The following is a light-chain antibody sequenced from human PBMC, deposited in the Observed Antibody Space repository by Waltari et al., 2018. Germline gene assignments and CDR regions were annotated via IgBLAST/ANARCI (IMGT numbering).Light chain of an antibody. CDR2: EGT. CDR1: DLPKKY. Sequence: SYELTQPPSVSVSPGQTARITCSGDDLPKKYAYWYQQKPGQAPVVVIYEGTKRPSGIPERFSGSSSGTMATFTISGAQVEDEADYYCYSTDSSGNHRVFGRGTKLTVL. CDR3: YSTDSSGNHRV. V-gene: IGLV3-10*01. J-gene: IGLJ3*02.